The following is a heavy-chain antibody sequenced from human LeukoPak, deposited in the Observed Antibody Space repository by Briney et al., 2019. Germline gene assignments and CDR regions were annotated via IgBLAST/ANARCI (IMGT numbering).Heavy chain of an antibody. CDR1: GFTFSSAG. CDR2: ILSYGSNL. CDR3: AKDRGTYYFGDY. D-gene: IGHD1-26*01. Sequence: GGSQRLSCAASGFTFSSAGMHWVRQAPGKGLEWMAFILSYGSNLYYADSVKGRFTISRDNSKNTLYLQMNSLRAEDTAVYYCAKDRGTYYFGDYWGQGTLVTVSS. J-gene: IGHJ4*02. V-gene: IGHV3-30*02.